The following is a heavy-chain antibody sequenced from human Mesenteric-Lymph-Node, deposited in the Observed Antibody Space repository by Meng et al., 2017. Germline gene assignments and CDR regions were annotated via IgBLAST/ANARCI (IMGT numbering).Heavy chain of an antibody. D-gene: IGHD6-19*01. CDR3: ARGLRGSSGWYSFGY. J-gene: IGHJ4*02. V-gene: IGHV3-7*01. CDR2: IKQDGSEK. CDR1: GFTFSSYW. Sequence: GGSLRLSCAASGFTFSSYWMSWVRQAPGKGLEWVANIKQDGSEKYYVDSVKGRFTISRDNAKNSLYLQMNSLRAEDAAVYYCARGLRGSSGWYSFGYWGQGTLVTVSS.